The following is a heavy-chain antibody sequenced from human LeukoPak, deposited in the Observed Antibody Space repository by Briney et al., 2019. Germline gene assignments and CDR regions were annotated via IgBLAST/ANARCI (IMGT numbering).Heavy chain of an antibody. D-gene: IGHD6-13*01. CDR2: ISYDGSNK. CDR1: GLTFSSYA. CDR3: AKVWGIAAAGTTPYFDY. J-gene: IGHJ4*02. Sequence: TGGSLRLSCAASGLTFSSYAMSWVRQAPGKGLEWVAVISYDGSNKYYADSVKGRFTISRDNSKNTLYLQMNSLRAEDTAVYYCAKVWGIAAAGTTPYFDYWGQGTLVTVSS. V-gene: IGHV3-30*18.